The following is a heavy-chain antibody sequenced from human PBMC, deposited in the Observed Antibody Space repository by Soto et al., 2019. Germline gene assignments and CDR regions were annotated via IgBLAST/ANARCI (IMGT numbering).Heavy chain of an antibody. D-gene: IGHD3-16*02. J-gene: IGHJ6*02. Sequence: GGSLRLSCAASGFTFSSYSMNWVRQAPGKGLEWVSYISSSSSTIYYADSVKGRFTISRDNAKNSLYLQMNSLRDEDTAVYYCAREGWEVTFGGVIAFPYYYGMDVWGQGTTVTVSS. CDR1: GFTFSSYS. CDR2: ISSSSSTI. CDR3: AREGWEVTFGGVIAFPYYYGMDV. V-gene: IGHV3-48*02.